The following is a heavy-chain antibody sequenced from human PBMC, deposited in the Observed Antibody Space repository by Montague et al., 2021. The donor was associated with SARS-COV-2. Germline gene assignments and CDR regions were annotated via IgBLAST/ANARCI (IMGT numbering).Heavy chain of an antibody. J-gene: IGHJ4*02. D-gene: IGHD6-19*01. CDR3: ARETYTSGWFQQFDY. CDR1: GDSVSSNTAA. Sequence: CAISGDSVSSNTAAWNWIRQSPSRGLEWLGRTYYRSKWYYDYAVSVKSRMTISPDTSKKQFSLKLSSVTAADTAVYYCARETYTSGWFQQFDYWGQGTLVTVSS. CDR2: TYYRSKWYY. V-gene: IGHV6-1*01.